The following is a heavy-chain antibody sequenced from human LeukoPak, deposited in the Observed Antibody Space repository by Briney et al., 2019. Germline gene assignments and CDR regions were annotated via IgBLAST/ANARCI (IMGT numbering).Heavy chain of an antibody. J-gene: IGHJ4*02. CDR1: GGSFSGYY. D-gene: IGHD3-10*01. CDR3: SRAITMVRGVLYYFDY. Sequence: PSETLSLTCAVYGGSFSGYYWSWIRQSPGKGLEWIGEINHSGSTNYNPSLKSRVTISVDTSKNQFSLKLSSVTAADTAVYYCSRAITMVRGVLYYFDYWGQGTLVTVSS. V-gene: IGHV4-34*01. CDR2: INHSGST.